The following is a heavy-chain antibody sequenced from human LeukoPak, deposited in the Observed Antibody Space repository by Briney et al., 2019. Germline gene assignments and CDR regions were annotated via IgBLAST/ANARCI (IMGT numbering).Heavy chain of an antibody. V-gene: IGHV4-38-2*01. CDR2: IYHSGST. J-gene: IGHJ4*02. D-gene: IGHD2-8*01. CDR3: ARLGGYCTNGVCSND. Sequence: KSSETLSLTCAVSGYSISSGYYWGWIRQPPGKGQEWIGSIYHSGSTYYNPSLKSRVTISVDTSKNQFSLKLSSVTAAGTAVYYCARLGGYCTNGVCSNDWGQGTLVTVSS. CDR1: GYSISSGYY.